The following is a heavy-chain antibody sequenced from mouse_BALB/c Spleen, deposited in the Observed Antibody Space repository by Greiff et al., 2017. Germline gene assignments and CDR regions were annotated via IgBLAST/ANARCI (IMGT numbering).Heavy chain of an antibody. J-gene: IGHJ4*01. Sequence: EVKLMESGGGLVQPGGSRKLSCAASGFTFSSFGMHWVRQAPEKGLEWVAYISSGSSTIYYADTVKGRFTISRDNPKNTLFLQMTSLRSEDTAMYYCARRYYGSSYAMDYWGQGTSVTVSS. D-gene: IGHD1-1*01. CDR1: GFTFSSFG. V-gene: IGHV5-17*02. CDR2: ISSGSSTI. CDR3: ARRYYGSSYAMDY.